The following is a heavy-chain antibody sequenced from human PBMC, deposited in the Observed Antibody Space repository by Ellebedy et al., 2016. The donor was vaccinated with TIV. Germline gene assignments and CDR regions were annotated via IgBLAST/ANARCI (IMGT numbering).Heavy chain of an antibody. Sequence: AASVKVSCKASGYTFTSYGISWVRQAPGQGLEWMGWISAYNGNTNYAQKLQGRVTMTTDTSTSTAYMDLRSLRSDDTAVYSCARDFYSWYGQWLGTSMNWYYFDYWGQGTLVTVSS. D-gene: IGHD6-19*01. CDR2: ISAYNGNT. J-gene: IGHJ4*02. CDR3: ARDFYSWYGQWLGTSMNWYYFDY. CDR1: GYTFTSYG. V-gene: IGHV1-18*01.